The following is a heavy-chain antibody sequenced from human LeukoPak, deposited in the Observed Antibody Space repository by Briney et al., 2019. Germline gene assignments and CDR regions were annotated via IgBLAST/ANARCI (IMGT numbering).Heavy chain of an antibody. Sequence: SVKVSCKASGDTFSRYAISWVRQAPGQGLKWMGGIIPIFGTADYAQKFQGRVTITADESTSTAYMELGSLRSEDTAVYYCARGRPYAFDIWGQGTMVTVSS. V-gene: IGHV1-69*13. CDR2: IIPIFGTA. J-gene: IGHJ3*02. CDR3: ARGRPYAFDI. CDR1: GDTFSRYA.